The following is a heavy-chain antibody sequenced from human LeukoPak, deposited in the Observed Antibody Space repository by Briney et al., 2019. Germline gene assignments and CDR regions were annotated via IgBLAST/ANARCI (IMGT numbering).Heavy chain of an antibody. D-gene: IGHD5-24*01. J-gene: IGHJ3*02. CDR3: ARGVEMATTGREDAFDI. Sequence: ASVKVSCKASGYTFTGYYMHWVRQAPGQGLEWMGWNNPNSGGTNYAQKFQGWVTMTRDTSISTAYMELSRLRSDDTAVYYCARGVEMATTGREDAFDIWGQGTMVTVSS. V-gene: IGHV1-2*04. CDR1: GYTFTGYY. CDR2: NNPNSGGT.